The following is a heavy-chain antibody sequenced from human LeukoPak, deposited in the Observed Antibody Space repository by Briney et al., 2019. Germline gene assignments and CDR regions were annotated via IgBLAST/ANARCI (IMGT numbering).Heavy chain of an antibody. Sequence: GGSLRLSCVASGFTFSSYEMNWVRQALGEGLECVSYISSSGSTIYYEDSVKGRFTIYRDNSKNTLYLQMNSQRAEDTAVYYCARGPSGHHNTGGQGTLVTVSS. D-gene: IGHD5-12*01. V-gene: IGHV3-48*03. CDR1: GFTFSSYE. CDR3: ARGPSGHHNT. CDR2: ISSSGSTI. J-gene: IGHJ4*02.